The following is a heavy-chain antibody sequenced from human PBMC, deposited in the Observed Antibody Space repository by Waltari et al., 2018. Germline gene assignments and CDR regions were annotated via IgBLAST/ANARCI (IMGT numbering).Heavy chain of an antibody. CDR2: IYYSGGT. D-gene: IGHD3-3*01. CDR3: ASGVLRFLEWANWFDP. V-gene: IGHV4-39*01. CDR1: GGSISSSSYY. Sequence: QLQLQESGPGLVKPSETLSLTCTVSGGSISSSSYYWGWIRQPPGKGLEWIGSIYYSGGTYYNPSLKSRVTIAVDTSKNQFSLKLSSVTAADTAVYYCASGVLRFLEWANWFDPWGQGTLVTVSS. J-gene: IGHJ5*02.